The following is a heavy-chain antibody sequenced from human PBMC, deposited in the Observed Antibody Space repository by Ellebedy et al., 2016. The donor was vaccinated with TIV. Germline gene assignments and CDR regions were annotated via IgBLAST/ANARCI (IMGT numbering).Heavy chain of an antibody. J-gene: IGHJ4*02. CDR1: GFSLTTKGMS. Sequence: SGPTLVKPTQTLTLTCTFSGFSLTTKGMSVSWIRQPPGKALEWLGLIDWDDDKYYSTSLQTRLTIPKDTSKNQVVLTLTNVAPLDTATYFCARTTLTRGDDFWGQGTRVTVSS. D-gene: IGHD4-17*01. V-gene: IGHV2-70*01. CDR2: IDWDDDK. CDR3: ARTTLTRGDDF.